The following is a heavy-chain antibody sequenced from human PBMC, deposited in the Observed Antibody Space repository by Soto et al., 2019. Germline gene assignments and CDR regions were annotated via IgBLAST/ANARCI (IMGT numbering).Heavy chain of an antibody. J-gene: IGHJ5*02. CDR2: INHSGST. Sequence: ETLSLTCAVYGGSFSGYYWSWIRQPPGKGLEWIGEINHSGSTNYNPSLKSRVTISVDTSKNQFSLKLSSVTAADTAVYYCASCVAAAGTNWFDPWGQGTLVTVSS. CDR1: GGSFSGYY. CDR3: ASCVAAAGTNWFDP. D-gene: IGHD6-13*01. V-gene: IGHV4-34*01.